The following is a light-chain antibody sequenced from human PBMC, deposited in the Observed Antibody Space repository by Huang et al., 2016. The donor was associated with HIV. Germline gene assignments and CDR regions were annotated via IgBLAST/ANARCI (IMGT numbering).Light chain of an antibody. V-gene: IGKV3-15*01. J-gene: IGKJ1*01. Sequence: EVVMTQIPVTLSVSPGERATLSCRASQTITNTFAWYQQKPGQPPRVLFYGAFSRASGVPARFSASGSGTEFTLTISNLQSEDFAVYYCQQYSDWPRTFGQGTKVEIQ. CDR3: QQYSDWPRT. CDR2: GAF. CDR1: QTITNT.